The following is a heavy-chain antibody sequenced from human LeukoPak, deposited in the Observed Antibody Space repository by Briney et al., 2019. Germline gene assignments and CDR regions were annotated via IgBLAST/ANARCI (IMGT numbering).Heavy chain of an antibody. V-gene: IGHV1-69*04. D-gene: IGHD3-22*01. Sequence: SVKVSCKASGYTFTSYGISWVRQAPGQGLEWMGRIIPILGIANYAQKFQGRVTITADKSTSTAYMELSSLRSEDTAVYYCARAPGIYYYDSSGYRDYWGQGTLVTVSS. J-gene: IGHJ4*02. CDR1: GYTFTSYG. CDR2: IIPILGIA. CDR3: ARAPGIYYYDSSGYRDY.